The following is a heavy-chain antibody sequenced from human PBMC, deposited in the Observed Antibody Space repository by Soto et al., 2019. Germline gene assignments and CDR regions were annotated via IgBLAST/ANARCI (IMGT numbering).Heavy chain of an antibody. CDR3: VRDPQSSGWSYNWYDP. D-gene: IGHD6-19*01. J-gene: IGHJ5*02. CDR2: LNDSCDRT. V-gene: IGHV3-23*01. Sequence: GGALRLSCAASGLTWSSDAMSWVRQSGGEGLDGGSSLNDSCDRTYYADSVKGRFHISTDNSKNTLYLQMNTLSAEDTDLYYCVRDPQSSGWSYNWYDPWGQGTRVTVS. CDR1: GLTWSSDA.